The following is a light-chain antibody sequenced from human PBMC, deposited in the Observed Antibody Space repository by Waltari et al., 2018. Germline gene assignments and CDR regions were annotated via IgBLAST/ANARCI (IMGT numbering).Light chain of an antibody. CDR3: AAWDDSLNGRV. J-gene: IGLJ3*02. Sequence: QSVLTQPPSASGAPGQTVTISCSGSSSNFGINTVTWYQQLPGTAPKLLIYANYHRPSGVPDRFSGSKSDTSASLAISGLQSEDEADYFCAAWDDSLNGRVFGGGTKLTVL. V-gene: IGLV1-44*01. CDR1: SSNFGINT. CDR2: ANY.